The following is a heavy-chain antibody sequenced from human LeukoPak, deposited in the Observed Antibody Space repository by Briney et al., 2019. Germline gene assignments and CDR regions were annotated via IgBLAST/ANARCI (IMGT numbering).Heavy chain of an antibody. CDR1: GYTFTSYG. J-gene: IGHJ6*03. CDR2: IIPIFGTA. Sequence: SVKVSCKASGYTFTSYGISWVRQAPGQGLEWMGGIIPIFGTANYAQKFQGRVTITADESTSTAYMELSSLRSEDTAVYYCARNTVNYYDSSGYYYGYMDVWGKGTTVTVSS. V-gene: IGHV1-69*13. CDR3: ARNTVNYYDSSGYYYGYMDV. D-gene: IGHD3-22*01.